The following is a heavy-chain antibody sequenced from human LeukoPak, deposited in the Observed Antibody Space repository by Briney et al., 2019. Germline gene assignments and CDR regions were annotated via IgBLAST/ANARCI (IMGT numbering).Heavy chain of an antibody. Sequence: ASVKVSCKASGGTFSSYAISWVRQAPGQGLEWMGRIIPIFGTANYAQKFQGRVTITADKSTSTAYMELSSLRSEDTAVYYCARGVSYGGKPSNDAFDIWGQGIMVTVSS. CDR2: IIPIFGTA. V-gene: IGHV1-69*06. CDR1: GGTFSSYA. J-gene: IGHJ3*02. CDR3: ARGVSYGGKPSNDAFDI. D-gene: IGHD4-23*01.